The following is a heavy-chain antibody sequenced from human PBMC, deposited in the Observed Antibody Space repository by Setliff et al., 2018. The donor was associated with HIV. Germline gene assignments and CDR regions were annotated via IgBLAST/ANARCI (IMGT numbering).Heavy chain of an antibody. D-gene: IGHD1-26*01. CDR2: IYYSGSTYYYGGST. CDR1: GGSISTATFY. CDR3: EAATVGETGYYGIDV. J-gene: IGHJ6*02. V-gene: IGHV4-39*07. Sequence: PSQTLSLTCTVSGGSISTATFYWNWIRQPPGKGLEWIGFIYYSGSTYYYGGSTYYNPSLKSRVTISVDTSKNQFSLKLDFVTAADTAAYYCEAATVGETGYYGIDVWGPGTTVTVSS.